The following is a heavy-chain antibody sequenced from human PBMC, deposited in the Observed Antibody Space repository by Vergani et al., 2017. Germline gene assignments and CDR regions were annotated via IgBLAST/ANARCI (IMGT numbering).Heavy chain of an antibody. J-gene: IGHJ4*02. Sequence: EVHLVESGGGLVQPGGSLRLSCVGSGFKLDEYWMSWVRQAPGKGLEWVADMKEDGADKKYVDSVKGRFTISSDNAKNSLFLQMNSLRAEDTAVYFCAREGHLVGPDLDYLGQGTLVTVSS. CDR2: MKEDGADK. CDR3: AREGHLVGPDLDY. D-gene: IGHD2-15*01. CDR1: GFKLDEYW. V-gene: IGHV3-7*01.